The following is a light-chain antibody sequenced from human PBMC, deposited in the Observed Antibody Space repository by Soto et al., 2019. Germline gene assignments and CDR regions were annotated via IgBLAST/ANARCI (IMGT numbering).Light chain of an antibody. CDR1: SGSVSGSYY. CDR3: VLYMGSGISV. V-gene: IGLV8-61*01. CDR2: STY. Sequence: QTVVTQEPSFSVSPGGTVTLTCGLSSGSVSGSYYPSWYQQTPGQAPRTLIYSTYTRSSGVPVRFSGSILGNKAALTITGAQADDESDYYCVLYMGSGISVFGGGTKVTV. J-gene: IGLJ3*02.